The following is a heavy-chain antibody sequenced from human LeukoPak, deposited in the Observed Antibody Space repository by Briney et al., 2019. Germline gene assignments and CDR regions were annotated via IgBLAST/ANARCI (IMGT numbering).Heavy chain of an antibody. V-gene: IGHV4-34*01. CDR2: INHSGST. D-gene: IGHD6-19*01. CDR1: GGSFSGYY. CDR3: ARRQWLVLNY. Sequence: SETLSLTCAVYGGSFSGYYWSWIRQPPGKGLEWIGEINHSGSTNYNPSLKSRVTISVDTSKNQFSLKLSSVTAADTAVYYCARRQWLVLNYWGQGTLGTVSP. J-gene: IGHJ4*02.